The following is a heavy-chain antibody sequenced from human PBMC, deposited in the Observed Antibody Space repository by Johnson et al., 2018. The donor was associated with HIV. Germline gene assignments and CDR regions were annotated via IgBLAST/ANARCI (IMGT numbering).Heavy chain of an antibody. V-gene: IGHV3-30-3*01. CDR2: ISYDGSNK. CDR1: GFTFSSYA. J-gene: IGHJ3*02. D-gene: IGHD2-21*02. Sequence: VQLVESGGGVVQPGRSLRLSCAASGFTFSSYAMHWVRQAPGKGLEWVAVISYDGSNKYYADSVKGRFTISRDNSKNTLYLQMNSLRAEDTAVYYCTRGGWKVVTSIFAFDIWGQGTMVAVSS. CDR3: TRGGWKVVTSIFAFDI.